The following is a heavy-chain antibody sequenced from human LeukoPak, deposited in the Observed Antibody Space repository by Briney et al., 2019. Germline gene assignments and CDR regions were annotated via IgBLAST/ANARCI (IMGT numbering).Heavy chain of an antibody. V-gene: IGHV3-23*01. Sequence: GGSLRLSCAASGFSFSNYGMAWVRQAPGKGLEWLSGISGNGGSTYYAGSVKGRFTISRDNSKNTLYLQINSLRAEDTAVYYCGRGERGNWYDPFHWGQGTLVTVSS. J-gene: IGHJ4*02. CDR3: GRGERGNWYDPFH. D-gene: IGHD3-3*01. CDR1: GFSFSNYG. CDR2: ISGNGGST.